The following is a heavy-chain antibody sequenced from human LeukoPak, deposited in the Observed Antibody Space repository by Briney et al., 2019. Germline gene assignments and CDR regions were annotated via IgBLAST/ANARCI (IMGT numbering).Heavy chain of an antibody. J-gene: IGHJ4*02. CDR1: GFTFSDYY. Sequence: PEGSLRLSCAASGFTFSDYYMSWIRQAPGKGLEWVSYISSSGSTIYYADSVKGRFTISRDNAKNSLYLQMNSLRAEDTAVYYCARATRRDGYNWFYYFDYWGQGTLVTVSS. CDR3: ARATRRDGYNWFYYFDY. CDR2: ISSSGSTI. D-gene: IGHD5-24*01. V-gene: IGHV3-11*04.